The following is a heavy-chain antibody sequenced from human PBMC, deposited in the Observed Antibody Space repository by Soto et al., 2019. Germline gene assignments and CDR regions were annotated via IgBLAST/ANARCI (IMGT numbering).Heavy chain of an antibody. D-gene: IGHD3-22*01. CDR1: GYTFTTYY. CDR2: IDPTHGST. Sequence: ASVKVSCKAAGYTFTTYYMHWVRQAPGQGLEWMGVIDPTHGSTTYAQKFQGRVTMTSDTSTNTVYMELSSLKSEDAAVYYCARVPYDTTGYYAFWGQGTLVPVSS. CDR3: ARVPYDTTGYYAF. V-gene: IGHV1-46*01. J-gene: IGHJ4*02.